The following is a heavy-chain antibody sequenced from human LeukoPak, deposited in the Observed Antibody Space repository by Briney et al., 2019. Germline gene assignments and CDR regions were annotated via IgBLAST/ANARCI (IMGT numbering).Heavy chain of an antibody. D-gene: IGHD4-17*01. CDR3: ARDMTTVTTGDY. J-gene: IGHJ4*02. V-gene: IGHV3-30-3*01. Sequence: RGSLRLSCAASGFTFSSYAMHWVRQAPGKGLEWVAVISYDGSNKYYADSVKGRFTISRDNSKNTLYLQMNSLRAEDTAVYYCARDMTTVTTGDYWGQGTLVTVSS. CDR1: GFTFSSYA. CDR2: ISYDGSNK.